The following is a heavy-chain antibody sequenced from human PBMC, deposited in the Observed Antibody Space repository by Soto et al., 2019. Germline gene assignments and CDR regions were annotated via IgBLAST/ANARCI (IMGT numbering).Heavy chain of an antibody. V-gene: IGHV1-46*01. J-gene: IGHJ4*02. CDR1: GYTFTSYY. CDR3: ASGPGGTMAQDY. CDR2: INPSGGST. D-gene: IGHD3-10*01. Sequence: ASVKVSCKASGYTFTSYYMHWARQAPGQGLEWMGIINPSGGSTSYAQKFQGRVTMTRDTSTSTVYMELSSLRSEDTAMYYCASGPGGTMAQDYWGPGTLVTVSS.